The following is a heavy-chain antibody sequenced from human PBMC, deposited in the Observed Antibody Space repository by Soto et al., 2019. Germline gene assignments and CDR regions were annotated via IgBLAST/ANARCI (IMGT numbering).Heavy chain of an antibody. Sequence: QVQLVESGGGVVQPGRSLRLSCAASGFTFSSYAMHWVRQAPGKGLEWVAVISYDGSNKYYADSVKGRFTISRENSKSTLYLQMNSLRAEDTAVYYCARDSYGDSISPQPYYYGMDVWGQGTTVTVSS. CDR1: GFTFSSYA. CDR2: ISYDGSNK. CDR3: ARDSYGDSISPQPYYYGMDV. V-gene: IGHV3-30-3*01. D-gene: IGHD4-17*01. J-gene: IGHJ6*02.